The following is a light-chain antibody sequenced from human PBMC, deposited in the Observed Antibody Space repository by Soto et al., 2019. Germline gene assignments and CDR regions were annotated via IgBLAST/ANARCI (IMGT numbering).Light chain of an antibody. V-gene: IGKV3-15*01. Sequence: EIVMTQSPSTLSVSPGERATLSCRASHSVGNNLAWYQHKAGQAPRLLIYGASTRATGVPARFSGSESGTDFTLTISGLQSEDFAIYYCQQYSNWPRGTFGQGTKADI. CDR2: GAS. CDR3: QQYSNWPRGT. CDR1: HSVGNN. J-gene: IGKJ1*01.